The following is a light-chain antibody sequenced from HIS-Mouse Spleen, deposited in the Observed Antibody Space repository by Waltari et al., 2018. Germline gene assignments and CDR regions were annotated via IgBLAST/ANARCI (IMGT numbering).Light chain of an antibody. CDR2: GNS. V-gene: IGLV1-40*01. J-gene: IGLJ3*02. CDR3: QSYDSSLSGSV. CDR1: SPNIGAGSD. Sequence: QSVLTPPPSVSGAPGQRVTISCPGSSPNIGAGSDVPWYQQLPGTAPKLLIYGNSNRPSGVPDRFSGSKSGTSASLAITGLQAEDEADYYCQSYDSSLSGSVFGGGTKLTVL.